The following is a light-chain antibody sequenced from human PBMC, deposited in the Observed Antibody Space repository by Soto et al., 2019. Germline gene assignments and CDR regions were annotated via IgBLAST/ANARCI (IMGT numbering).Light chain of an antibody. CDR3: QQYDNWPKM. V-gene: IGKV3-15*01. J-gene: IGKJ1*01. CDR2: DAS. Sequence: EIVLPQSPGTLSLSPGERATLSCRASQSVSSNYLAWYQQKPGQAPRLLIYDASTRATGVPARFSASGSGTAFTLTISSLQSEEFAVYYCQQYDNWPKMFGQGTKVDIK. CDR1: QSVSSN.